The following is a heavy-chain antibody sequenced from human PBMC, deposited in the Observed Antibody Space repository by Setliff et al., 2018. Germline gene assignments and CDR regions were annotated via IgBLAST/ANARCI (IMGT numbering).Heavy chain of an antibody. CDR1: GGTFSSYA. CDR2: IIPIFGTA. CDR3: AAAELGYSSYDAFDI. J-gene: IGHJ3*02. Sequence: SVKVSCKASGGTFSSYAISWVRQAPGQGLEWMGGIIPIFGTANYAQKLQGRVTMTTDTSTSTAYMELSSLRSEDTAVYYCAAAELGYSSYDAFDIWGQGTMVTVSS. V-gene: IGHV1-69*05. D-gene: IGHD3-22*01.